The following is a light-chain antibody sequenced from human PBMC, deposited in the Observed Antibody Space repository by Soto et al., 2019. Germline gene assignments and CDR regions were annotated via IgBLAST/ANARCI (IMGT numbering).Light chain of an antibody. CDR2: DAS. CDR3: QQYNNWPLT. Sequence: EIVMTQSPATLSVSPGERATLSCRASQSVRRSLAWYQQKPGQAPRLLIYDASTGATGIPARFSGSGSGTEFTLTIRSLQSEDFAFYYCQQYNNWPLTFGGGTKVEIK. V-gene: IGKV3-15*01. J-gene: IGKJ4*01. CDR1: QSVRRS.